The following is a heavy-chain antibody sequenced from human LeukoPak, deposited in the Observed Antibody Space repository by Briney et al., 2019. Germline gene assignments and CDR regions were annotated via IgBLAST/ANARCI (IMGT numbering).Heavy chain of an antibody. Sequence: SETLSLTCAVYGGSFSGYYWSWIRQPPGKGLEWIGEINHSGSTNYNPSLKSRVTISVDTSKNQLSLKLSSVTAADTAVYYCARQGRITIFGVVSRGPDMDVWGKGITVTVSS. D-gene: IGHD3-3*01. CDR1: GGSFSGYY. V-gene: IGHV4-34*01. J-gene: IGHJ6*03. CDR3: ARQGRITIFGVVSRGPDMDV. CDR2: INHSGST.